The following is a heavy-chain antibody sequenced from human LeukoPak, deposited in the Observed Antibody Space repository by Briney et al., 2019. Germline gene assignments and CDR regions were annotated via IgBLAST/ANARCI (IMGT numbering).Heavy chain of an antibody. CDR3: AKERPSGAGQEYYFDY. J-gene: IGHJ4*02. CDR2: ISYDGSNK. V-gene: IGHV3-30*18. CDR1: GFTFSSYD. Sequence: PGGSLRLSCAASGFTFSSYDMHWVRQAPGKGLEWVTLISYDGSNKYYGDSVKGRFTISRDNSKNVLYLQMSSLRAEDTAVYYCAKERPSGAGQEYYFDYWGQGTLVTVSS. D-gene: IGHD6-19*01.